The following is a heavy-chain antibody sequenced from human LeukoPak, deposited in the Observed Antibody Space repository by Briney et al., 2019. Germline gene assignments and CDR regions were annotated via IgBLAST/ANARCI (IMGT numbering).Heavy chain of an antibody. CDR3: ASGRFHDAFDI. V-gene: IGHV4-59*01. CDR1: GGSISSYY. CDR2: IYHNGST. J-gene: IGHJ3*02. Sequence: SATLSLTCTVSGGSISSYYWSWIRLPPGNGLEWIGYIYHNGSTNYNPSLKSRVTISVDTSKNQFSLKLSSVTAADTAVYYCASGRFHDAFDIWGQGTMVTVSS. D-gene: IGHD2-21*01.